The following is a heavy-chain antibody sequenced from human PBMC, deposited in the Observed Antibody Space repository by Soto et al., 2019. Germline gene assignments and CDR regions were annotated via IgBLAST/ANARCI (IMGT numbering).Heavy chain of an antibody. V-gene: IGHV3-33*01. J-gene: IGHJ3*02. CDR2: IWYDGSNK. CDR1: GFTFSSYG. CDR3: ARLYGNSGSPDAFGI. D-gene: IGHD1-26*01. Sequence: GGSLRLSCAASGFTFSSYGMHWVRQAPGKGLEWVAVIWYDGSNKYYADSVKGRFTISRDNSKNTLYLQMNSLRAEDTAVYYCARLYGNSGSPDAFGIWGQGTMVTVSS.